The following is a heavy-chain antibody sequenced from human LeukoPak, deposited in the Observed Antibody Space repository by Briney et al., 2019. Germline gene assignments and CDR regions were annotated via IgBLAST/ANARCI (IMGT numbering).Heavy chain of an antibody. J-gene: IGHJ6*03. D-gene: IGHD3-22*01. CDR3: ARGRDSSGYLYYYYYMDV. CDR1: GGTFSSYA. Sequence: GASVKVSCKASGGTFSSYAISWVRQAPGQGLEWMGGIIPIFGTANYAQKFQGRVTITADESTSTAYMELSSLRSEDTAVYYCARGRDSSGYLYYYYYMDVWGKGTTVTVSS. CDR2: IIPIFGTA. V-gene: IGHV1-69*01.